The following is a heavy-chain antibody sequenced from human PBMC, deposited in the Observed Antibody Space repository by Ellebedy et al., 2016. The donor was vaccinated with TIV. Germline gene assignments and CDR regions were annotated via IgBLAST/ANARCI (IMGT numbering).Heavy chain of an antibody. D-gene: IGHD6-19*01. CDR3: ARTGYSSDWYASN. V-gene: IGHV3-21*06. CDR2: ISSSSSYI. J-gene: IGHJ4*02. Sequence: GESLKISCAASGFTFSAYGMNWVRQAPGKGLEWVSSISSSSSYIYYADSVKGRFTISRDNAKNSLYLQMDSLRAEDTAVYYCARTGYSSDWYASNWGQGTLVTVSS. CDR1: GFTFSAYG.